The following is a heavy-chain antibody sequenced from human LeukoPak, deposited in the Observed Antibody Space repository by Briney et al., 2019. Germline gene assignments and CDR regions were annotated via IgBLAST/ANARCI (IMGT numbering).Heavy chain of an antibody. CDR3: ARGGRDGYNYDY. CDR1: GGSISSYY. J-gene: IGHJ4*02. D-gene: IGHD5-24*01. Sequence: SETLSLTCTVSGGSISSYYWSWIRQPPGEGLEWIAYIYYSGSTNYNPSLKSRVTISVDTSKNQFSLKLSSVTAADTAVYYCARGGRDGYNYDYWGQGTLVTVSS. V-gene: IGHV4-59*01. CDR2: IYYSGST.